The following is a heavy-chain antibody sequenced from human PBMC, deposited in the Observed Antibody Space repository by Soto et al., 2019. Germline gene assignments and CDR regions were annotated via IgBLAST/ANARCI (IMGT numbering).Heavy chain of an antibody. J-gene: IGHJ4*02. Sequence: QVQLVQSGAEVKKPGSSVKVSCKASGGTFSSYAISWVRQAPGQGLEWMGGIIPIIGTANYAQKFQGRVTITADESTSTADMELGSLSSEDTAVYYCARAGIAVAGTGWWDFWGQGAMVTVS. V-gene: IGHV1-69*01. CDR2: IIPIIGTA. CDR1: GGTFSSYA. CDR3: ARAGIAVAGTGWWDF. D-gene: IGHD6-19*01.